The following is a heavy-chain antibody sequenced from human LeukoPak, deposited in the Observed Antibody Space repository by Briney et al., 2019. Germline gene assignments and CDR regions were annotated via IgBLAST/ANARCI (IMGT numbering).Heavy chain of an antibody. D-gene: IGHD6-19*01. V-gene: IGHV1-2*06. Sequence: ASVKVSCKASGYTFTDYYIHWVRQVPGHGLEWMGRINPNHAGTSYAQKFQGRVSMTRDTSISTTYMELSRLTSDDTAVYYRARVEAGYSFDHWGQGTLVTVSS. CDR3: ARVEAGYSFDH. CDR1: GYTFTDYY. CDR2: INPNHAGT. J-gene: IGHJ4*02.